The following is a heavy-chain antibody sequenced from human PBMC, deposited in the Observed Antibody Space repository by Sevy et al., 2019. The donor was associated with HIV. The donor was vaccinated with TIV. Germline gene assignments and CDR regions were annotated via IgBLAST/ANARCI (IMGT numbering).Heavy chain of an antibody. CDR2: INPNSGST. J-gene: IGHJ3*02. CDR1: GYTFTGHY. V-gene: IGHV1-2*02. Sequence: ASVKVSCKASGYTFTGHYMHWVRQAPGQGLEWMGWINPNSGSTDYAQKFQGRVTLTRDTSISTAYLELSRLTSDDTAVYYCARVFPYCSGGSCYSPYDAFDIWGQGTMVT. D-gene: IGHD2-15*01. CDR3: ARVFPYCSGGSCYSPYDAFDI.